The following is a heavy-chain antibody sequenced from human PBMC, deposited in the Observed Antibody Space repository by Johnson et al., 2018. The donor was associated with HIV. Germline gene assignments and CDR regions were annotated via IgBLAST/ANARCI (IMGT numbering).Heavy chain of an antibody. CDR3: AREGGIRGPSPVDAFDI. CDR1: GFTFSNAW. J-gene: IGHJ3*02. Sequence: EQLVESGGGVVRPGGSLRLSCAASGFTFSNAWMSWVRQAPGKGLEWVGRIKSKTDGGTTDYSAPVKGKFTISRDDSKTTLYLQMNSLKTEDTAVYYCAREGGIRGPSPVDAFDIWGQGTMVTVSS. V-gene: IGHV3-15*01. CDR2: IKSKTDGGTT. D-gene: IGHD3-16*01.